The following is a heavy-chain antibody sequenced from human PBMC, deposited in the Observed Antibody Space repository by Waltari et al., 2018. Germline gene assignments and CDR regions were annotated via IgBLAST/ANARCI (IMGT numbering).Heavy chain of an antibody. D-gene: IGHD1-7*01. CDR2: INPNSGGT. CDR3: AVSHGYNWNYGVN. CDR1: GYTFTGYY. V-gene: IGHV1-2*06. Sequence: QVQLVQSGAEVKKPGASVKVSCKASGYTFTGYYMHWVRQAPGQGLEWMGRINPNSGGTNYAQKFQGRVTMTRDTSTSTVYMELSSLRSEDTAVYYCAVSHGYNWNYGVNWGQGTLVTVSS. J-gene: IGHJ4*02.